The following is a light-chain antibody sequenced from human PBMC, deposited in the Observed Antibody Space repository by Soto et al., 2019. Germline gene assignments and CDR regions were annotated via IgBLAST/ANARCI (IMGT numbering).Light chain of an antibody. CDR1: SSDVGTYNY. J-gene: IGLJ3*02. CDR3: CSYAGNYAWV. V-gene: IGLV2-11*01. CDR2: DVG. Sequence: QSVLTQPRSVSGSPGQSVTISCTGISSDVGTYNYVSWYQQQPGKAPKFVIYDVGKRPSGVPDRFSGFKSGSVASLTISGLQADDEADYFCCSYAGNYAWVFGGWTKLTVL.